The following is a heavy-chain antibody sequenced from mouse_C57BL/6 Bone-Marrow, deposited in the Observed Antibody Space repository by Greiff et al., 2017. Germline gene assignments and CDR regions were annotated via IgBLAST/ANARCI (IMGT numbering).Heavy chain of an antibody. Sequence: EVQVVESGGGLVQSGRSLRLSCATSGFTFSDFYMEWVRQAPGKGLEWIAASRNKANDYTTEYSASVKGRFIVSGDTSQSILYLQMNALRAGDTAIYYCARDAPYYYGSSRYWYFDVWGTGTTVTVSS. CDR2: SRNKANDYTT. V-gene: IGHV7-1*01. CDR1: GFTFSDFY. CDR3: ARDAPYYYGSSRYWYFDV. J-gene: IGHJ1*03. D-gene: IGHD1-1*01.